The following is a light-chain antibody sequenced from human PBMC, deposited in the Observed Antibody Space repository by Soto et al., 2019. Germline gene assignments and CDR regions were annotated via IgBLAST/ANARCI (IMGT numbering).Light chain of an antibody. CDR2: GAS. V-gene: IGKV3-15*01. CDR1: QSVSTN. J-gene: IGKJ1*01. Sequence: EIVMTQSPATLSVSPGERATLSCRASQSVSTNLAWYQQKLGQAPRLLIYGASTRATGIPARFSGSGSGTELTLTISSLQSEDFAVYFCQHYNNWPPWTFGQGTKVEIK. CDR3: QHYNNWPPWT.